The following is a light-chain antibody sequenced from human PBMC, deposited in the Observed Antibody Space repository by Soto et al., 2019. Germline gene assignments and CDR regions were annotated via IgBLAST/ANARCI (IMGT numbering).Light chain of an antibody. Sequence: VLSQSPGRLSLSPGERATLSCRASQSVPSTYFAWYQQKSGQPPRLLISGTSNRATGILDRFSGSGSGRDFTLTISRLEPEDFAVYFCQQFGNSPWTFGQGTKVEI. CDR1: QSVPSTY. CDR2: GTS. CDR3: QQFGNSPWT. V-gene: IGKV3-20*01. J-gene: IGKJ1*01.